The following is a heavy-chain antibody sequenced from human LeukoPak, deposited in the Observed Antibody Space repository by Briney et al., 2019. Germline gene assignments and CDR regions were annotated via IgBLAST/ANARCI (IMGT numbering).Heavy chain of an antibody. D-gene: IGHD2-21*02. CDR2: IRYDGSNK. V-gene: IGHV3-30*02. CDR1: GFTFSSYG. J-gene: IGHJ5*02. Sequence: GGSLRLSCAASGFTFSSYGMHWVRQAPGKGLEWVAFIRYDGSNKYYADSVKGRFTIPRDNSKNTLYLQMNSLRAEDTAVYYCAREVVVTEGQWFDPWGQGTLVTVSS. CDR3: AREVVVTEGQWFDP.